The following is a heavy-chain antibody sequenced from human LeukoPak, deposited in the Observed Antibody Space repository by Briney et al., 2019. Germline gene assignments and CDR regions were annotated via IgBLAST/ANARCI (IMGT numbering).Heavy chain of an antibody. V-gene: IGHV3-66*01. CDR2: IYSGGST. D-gene: IGHD3-9*01. Sequence: GVSLRLSCAASGFTVSSNYMSWVRQAPGKGLEWVSVIYSGGSTYYADSVKGRFTISRDNSKNTLYLQMNSLRAEDTAVYYCATSYYDILTGYRDNWGQGTLVTVSS. CDR1: GFTVSSNY. CDR3: ATSYYDILTGYRDN. J-gene: IGHJ4*02.